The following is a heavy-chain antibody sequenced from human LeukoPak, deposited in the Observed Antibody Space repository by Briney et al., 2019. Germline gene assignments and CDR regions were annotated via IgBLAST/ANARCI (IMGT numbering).Heavy chain of an antibody. CDR2: IYYSGST. CDR3: ARGNGDDFWSGYLDY. V-gene: IGHV4-59*01. CDR1: GGSISSYY. D-gene: IGHD3-3*01. Sequence: PSETLSLTCTVSGGSISSYYWSWIRQPPGKGLEWIGYIYYSGSTNYSPSLKSRVTISVDTSKNQFSLKLSSVTAADTAVYYCARGNGDDFWSGYLDYWGQGTLVTVSS. J-gene: IGHJ4*02.